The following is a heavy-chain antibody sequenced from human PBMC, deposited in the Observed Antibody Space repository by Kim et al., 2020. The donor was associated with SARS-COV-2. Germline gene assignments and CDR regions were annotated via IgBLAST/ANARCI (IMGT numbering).Heavy chain of an antibody. CDR2: IIPIFGTA. V-gene: IGHV1-69*13. D-gene: IGHD2-2*01. CDR3: ARGVIVVVPADNYYYYGMDV. J-gene: IGHJ6*02. CDR1: GGTFSSYA. Sequence: SVKVSCKASGGTFSSYAISWVRQAPGQGLEWMGGIIPIFGTANYAQKFQGRVTITADESTSTAYMELSSLRSEDTAVYYCARGVIVVVPADNYYYYGMDVWGQGTTVTVSS.